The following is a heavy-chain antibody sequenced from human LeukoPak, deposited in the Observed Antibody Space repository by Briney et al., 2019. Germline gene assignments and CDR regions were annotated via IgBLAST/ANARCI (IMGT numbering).Heavy chain of an antibody. CDR3: ARGRDFWSGYHIDY. V-gene: IGHV4-59*01. D-gene: IGHD3-3*01. J-gene: IGHJ4*02. CDR2: IYYSGST. CDR1: GGSLSSYY. Sequence: SETLSLTCTVSGGSLSSYYWSWIRQPPGKGLEWIGYIYYSGSTNYNPSLKSRVTISVDTSKNQFSLKLSSVTAADTAVYYCARGRDFWSGYHIDYWGQGTLVTVSS.